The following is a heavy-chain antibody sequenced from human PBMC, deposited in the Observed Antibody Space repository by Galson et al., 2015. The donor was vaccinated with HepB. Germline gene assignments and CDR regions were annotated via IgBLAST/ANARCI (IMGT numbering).Heavy chain of an antibody. J-gene: IGHJ4*02. CDR2: ITPIFGTA. D-gene: IGHD6-25*01. Sequence: SVKVSCKASGGTFSTYTINWVRQAPGQGLEWMGGITPIFGTANYAQKFQGRVTITADESTSTVYMDLSSLKSEDTAVYYCAREGRAAVTNPVGYWGQGTLVTVSS. V-gene: IGHV1-69*13. CDR1: GGTFSTYT. CDR3: AREGRAAVTNPVGY.